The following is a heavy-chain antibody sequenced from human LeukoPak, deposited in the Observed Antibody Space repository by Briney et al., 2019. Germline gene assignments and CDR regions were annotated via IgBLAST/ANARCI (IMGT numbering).Heavy chain of an antibody. CDR2: ILQSGKNP. J-gene: IGHJ4*02. CDR3: ARQMTPHGNFDY. V-gene: IGHV3-23*01. Sequence: PGGSLRLSCAASGFVFGSYAMSWVRQTPGKGLEWVSSILQSGKNPYYADSVKGRFPISRENAKNSLYLQMNNLRAEDTAVYYCARQMTPHGNFDYWGQGTRVTVSS. D-gene: IGHD1-26*01. CDR1: GFVFGSYA.